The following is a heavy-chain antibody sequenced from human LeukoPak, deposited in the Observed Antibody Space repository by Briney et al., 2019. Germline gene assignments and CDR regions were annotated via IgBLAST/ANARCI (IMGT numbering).Heavy chain of an antibody. V-gene: IGHV4-39*01. Sequence: SETLSLTCTVSGASISSSIYYWGWIRQPPGKGLEWIGSIYYSGSTYYNPSLKSRVTISVDTSKDQFSLKLSSVTAADTAVYYCARQERYCSNGVCLKHFDYWGQGTLVTVSS. CDR3: ARQERYCSNGVCLKHFDY. CDR2: IYYSGST. CDR1: GASISSSIYY. J-gene: IGHJ4*02. D-gene: IGHD2-8*01.